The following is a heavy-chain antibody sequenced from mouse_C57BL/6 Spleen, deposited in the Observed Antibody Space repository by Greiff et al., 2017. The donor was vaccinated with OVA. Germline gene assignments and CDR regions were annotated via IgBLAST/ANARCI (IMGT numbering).Heavy chain of an antibody. Sequence: VQLKQPGAELVKPGASVKVSCKASGYTFTSYWMHWVKQRPGQGLEWIGRIHPSDIDTNYNQKFKGKATLTVDKSSSTAYMQLSSLTSEDSAVYYCATAYYDYAMDYWGQGTSVTVSS. CDR3: ATAYYDYAMDY. CDR2: IHPSDIDT. D-gene: IGHD2-10*01. CDR1: GYTFTSYW. V-gene: IGHV1-74*01. J-gene: IGHJ4*01.